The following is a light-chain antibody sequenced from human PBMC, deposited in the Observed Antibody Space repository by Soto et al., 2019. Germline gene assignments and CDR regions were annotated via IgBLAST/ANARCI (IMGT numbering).Light chain of an antibody. CDR2: EVS. CDR3: SSYTTSTTLDV. V-gene: IGLV2-14*01. CDR1: SSDVGFYDY. Sequence: QSALTQPASVSGSPGQSITISCTGTSSDVGFYDYVSWYQQHPGKAPKLMSYEVSNRPSGVSTRFSGSKSDNTAYMTISGLQAEDEADYYCSSYTTSTTLDVFGTGTKLTVL. J-gene: IGLJ1*01.